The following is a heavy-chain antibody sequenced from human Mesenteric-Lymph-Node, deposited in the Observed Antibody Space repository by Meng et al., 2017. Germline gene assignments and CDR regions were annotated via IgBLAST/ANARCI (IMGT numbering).Heavy chain of an antibody. CDR2: FDTEDGET. CDR3: ARDTGTTRSLDWGYYFDY. J-gene: IGHJ4*02. CDR1: GYSLTELS. V-gene: IGHV1-24*01. D-gene: IGHD3-9*01. Sequence: ASVKVSCKVSGYSLTELSMHWVRQAPGKGLEWMGGFDTEDGETIYAQKFQGRVTMTEDTSTDTAYMELSSLRSEDTAVYYCARDTGTTRSLDWGYYFDYWGQGTLVTVSS.